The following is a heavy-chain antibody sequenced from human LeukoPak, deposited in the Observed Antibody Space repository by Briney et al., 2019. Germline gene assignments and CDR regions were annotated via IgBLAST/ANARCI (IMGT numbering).Heavy chain of an antibody. Sequence: ASVRVSCMASVYTFTAYYMHWVRQAPGQGGEWMGWINLNNGGTNYAQKLQGRVTNTRDTSISTAYMELSRLTSDDTAVYYCARGRGTTSSNFDYWGQGTLVTVSS. CDR1: VYTFTAYY. CDR3: ARGRGTTSSNFDY. D-gene: IGHD2-2*01. V-gene: IGHV1-2*02. J-gene: IGHJ4*02. CDR2: INLNNGGT.